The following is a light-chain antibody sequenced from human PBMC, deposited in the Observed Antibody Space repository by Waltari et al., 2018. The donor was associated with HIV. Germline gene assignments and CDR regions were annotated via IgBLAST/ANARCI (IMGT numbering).Light chain of an antibody. Sequence: QSVLTQPPSASGSPGQTISRSCSESRHNDRSNNEYWYQHIPPTAPKLIIYNTDQRPSGVPARFSASKAGTSASLAISGLQPEDEGVYYCGTWDADLDGPVFGGGTKVTVL. CDR3: GTWDADLDGPV. J-gene: IGLJ3*02. CDR1: RHNDRSNN. V-gene: IGLV1-44*01. CDR2: NTD.